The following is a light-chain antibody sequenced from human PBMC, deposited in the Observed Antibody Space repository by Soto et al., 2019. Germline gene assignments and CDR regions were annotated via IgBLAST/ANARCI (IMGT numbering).Light chain of an antibody. J-gene: IGLJ1*01. CDR3: SSYTTSNTRQIV. Sequence: QSALTQPASVSGSPGQSITISCTGTSSDVGGYNYVSWYRHHPGKAPKLMIYDVSNRPSGVSNRFSGSKSGNTASLTISGLQPEDEADYYCSSYTTSNTRQIVFGTGTRSPS. V-gene: IGLV2-14*03. CDR1: SSDVGGYNY. CDR2: DVS.